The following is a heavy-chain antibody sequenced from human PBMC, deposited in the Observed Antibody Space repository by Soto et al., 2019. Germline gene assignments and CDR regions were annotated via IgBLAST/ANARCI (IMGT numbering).Heavy chain of an antibody. CDR2: IWYDGSNK. J-gene: IGHJ6*03. CDR1: GFTFSSYG. V-gene: IGHV3-33*01. Sequence: QVQLVESGGGVVQPGRSLRLSCAASGFTFSSYGMHWVRQAPGKGLEWVAVIWYDGSNKYYADSVKGRFTISRDNSKNTLYLQMNSLRADDTAVYYCARDRGIAAAGTDSYYYMDVWGKGTTVTVSS. D-gene: IGHD6-13*01. CDR3: ARDRGIAAAGTDSYYYMDV.